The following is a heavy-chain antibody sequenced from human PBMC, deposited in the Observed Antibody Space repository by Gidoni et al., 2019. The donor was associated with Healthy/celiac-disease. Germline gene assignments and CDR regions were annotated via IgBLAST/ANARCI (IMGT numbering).Heavy chain of an antibody. CDR3: SNVAVAGTFDY. D-gene: IGHD6-19*01. CDR2: ICWNMCSI. CDR1: GFTFDDYA. V-gene: IGHV3-9*01. J-gene: IGHJ4*02. Sequence: EVEMVESGGGLVQPGRSLRPAWEGSGFTFDDYAMHWVRQAPGKSLEWVSGICWNMCSIGYAASVKCRFTISRDNAKNSLYLLMNSLRADDTALYYCSNVAVAGTFDYWGQGTLVTVSS.